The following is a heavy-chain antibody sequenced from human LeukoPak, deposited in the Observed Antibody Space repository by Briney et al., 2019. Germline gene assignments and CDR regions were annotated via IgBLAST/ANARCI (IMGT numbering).Heavy chain of an antibody. CDR1: GFTFRNYV. CDR2: IWYDGSNK. V-gene: IGHV3-33*08. Sequence: GGSLRLSCAASGFTFRNYVIHWVRQAPGKGLEWVAVIWYDGSNKYYADSVKGRFTISRDNSKNTLYLQMNSLRAEDTAVYYCARDGAYSTIFYWGQGTLVTVSS. D-gene: IGHD3-3*01. J-gene: IGHJ4*01. CDR3: ARDGAYSTIFY.